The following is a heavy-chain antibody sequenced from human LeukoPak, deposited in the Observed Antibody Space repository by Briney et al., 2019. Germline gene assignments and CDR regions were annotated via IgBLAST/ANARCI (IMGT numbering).Heavy chain of an antibody. D-gene: IGHD3-3*01. J-gene: IGHJ4*02. Sequence: SETLSLTCVVNNGSLTEYWSWIRQPPGKGLEWIGEVYHSGSTNYNPSLKSRLSISTDMSKKQFSLKLNSVTAADTAVYYCAREKFLGRLTRVLVSWGQGTLVTVSS. V-gene: IGHV4-34*01. CDR3: AREKFLGRLTRVLVS. CDR1: NGSLTEY. CDR2: VYHSGST.